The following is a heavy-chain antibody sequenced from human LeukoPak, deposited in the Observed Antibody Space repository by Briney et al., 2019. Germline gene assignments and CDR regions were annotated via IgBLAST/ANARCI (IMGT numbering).Heavy chain of an antibody. CDR3: ARDQTYSGSGIYTYFDY. V-gene: IGHV4-61*02. CDR2: ISSTGST. J-gene: IGHJ4*02. Sequence: SQTLSLTCTVSGGSISNGGHYWSWIRQPAGKGLEYLGRISSTGSTNYNPSLRSRVTISADTSKNHFSLKLTSVTAADTAVYYCARDQTYSGSGIYTYFDYWGQGILVTVSS. CDR1: GGSISNGGHY. D-gene: IGHD3-10*01.